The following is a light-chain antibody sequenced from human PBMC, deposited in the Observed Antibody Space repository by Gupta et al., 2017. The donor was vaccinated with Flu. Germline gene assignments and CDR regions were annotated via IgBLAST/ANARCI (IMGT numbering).Light chain of an antibody. V-gene: IGLV3-21*03. CDR1: NSGSKC. CDR3: QGWQSGGDAWV. Sequence: GKTGRITYGGNNSGSKCVHWYQQKPGKAPRLVVYEDSDRASGIPERLSGSNSGNTATLTISRVEAGDEADYDCQGWQSGGDAWVFGGGTKLTVL. J-gene: IGLJ3*02. CDR2: EDS.